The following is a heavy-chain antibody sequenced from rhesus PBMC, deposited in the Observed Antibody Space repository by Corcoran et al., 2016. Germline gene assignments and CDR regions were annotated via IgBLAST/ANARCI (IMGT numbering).Heavy chain of an antibody. D-gene: IGHD6-37*01. V-gene: IGHV4-80*01. Sequence: QVQLQESGPGLVKPSETLSLTCAVSGASISSYWLNWLRQPQGKGLEWIGEINGNSGSTNYNPSLKSRVTISKDASKNQFSLKLSSVTAADTAVYYCARDGGGGWSGEDYWGQGVLVTVSS. CDR3: ARDGGGGWSGEDY. CDR1: GASISSYW. CDR2: INGNSGST. J-gene: IGHJ4*01.